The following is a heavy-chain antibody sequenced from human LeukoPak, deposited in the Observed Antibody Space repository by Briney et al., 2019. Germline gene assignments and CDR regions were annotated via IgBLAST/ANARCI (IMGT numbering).Heavy chain of an antibody. CDR1: GGTFSSYA. J-gene: IGHJ6*03. V-gene: IGHV1-69*04. CDR2: IIPILGIA. Sequence: SVKVSCKASGGTFSSYAISWVRQAPGQGLEWMGRIIPILGIANYAQKFQGRVTITADKSTSTAYMELSSLRSEDTAVYYCARSYDFWSGYYRYYYYMDVWGKGTTVTVSS. CDR3: ARSYDFWSGYYRYYYYMDV. D-gene: IGHD3-3*01.